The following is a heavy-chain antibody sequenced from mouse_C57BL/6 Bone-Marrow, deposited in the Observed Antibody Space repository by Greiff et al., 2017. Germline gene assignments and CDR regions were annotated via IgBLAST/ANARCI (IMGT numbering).Heavy chain of an antibody. V-gene: IGHV5S21*01. CDR3: VTTVVDYAMDY. CDR2: ISSGGDYI. J-gene: IGHJ4*01. CDR1: GFTFSSYA. D-gene: IGHD1-1*01. Sequence: EVKVEESGEGLVKPGGSLKLSCAASGFTFSSYAMSWVRQTPEKRLEWVAYISSGGDYIYYADTVKGRYTISRDNARNTLYLQMSSLKSEDTARYYSVTTVVDYAMDYWGQGTSVTVSS.